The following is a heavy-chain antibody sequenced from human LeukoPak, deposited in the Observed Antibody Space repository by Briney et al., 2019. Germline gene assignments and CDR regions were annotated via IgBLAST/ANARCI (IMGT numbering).Heavy chain of an antibody. D-gene: IGHD1-1*01. CDR3: ARDNDKVVDH. Sequence: ASVKVSCKTSGYTFSNYGLSWVRQPPGQGLEWMGWITAYNGNRLYVQRLQGRITLTTDTSTSTSYMELRSLEYDDTAIYYCARDNDKVVDHWGQGTLVTVSS. CDR2: ITAYNGNR. J-gene: IGHJ4*01. CDR1: GYTFSNYG. V-gene: IGHV1-18*01.